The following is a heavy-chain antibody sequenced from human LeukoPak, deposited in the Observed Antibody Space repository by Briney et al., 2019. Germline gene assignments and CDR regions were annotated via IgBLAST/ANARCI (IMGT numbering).Heavy chain of an antibody. J-gene: IGHJ4*02. Sequence: PSETLSLTCSVSGDSISGSSSYWGWIRQPPGKGLEWIGSIYYSGSTYYNTSLKSRVTISVDTSKNQFSLKLSSVTAADTAVYYCARDSSGYDSSGYYGYWGQGTLVTVSS. V-gene: IGHV4-39*02. CDR1: GDSISGSSSY. CDR3: ARDSSGYDSSGYYGY. CDR2: IYYSGST. D-gene: IGHD3-22*01.